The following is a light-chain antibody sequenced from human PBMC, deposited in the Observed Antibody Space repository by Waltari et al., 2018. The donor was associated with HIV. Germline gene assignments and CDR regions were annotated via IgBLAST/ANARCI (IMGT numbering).Light chain of an antibody. CDR3: AAWDNSLGAWL. CDR1: TPNIGSNY. V-gene: IGLV1-47*01. Sequence: QSVLTQPPSASGTPGQTVTISCSGSTPNIGSNYVYWFQPCPGTAPRLLIYKNDQRASGGPDSFARSKSGASASLAISWLRSEDEADYYCAAWDNSLGAWLFGGGAKLTVL. CDR2: KND. J-gene: IGLJ3*02.